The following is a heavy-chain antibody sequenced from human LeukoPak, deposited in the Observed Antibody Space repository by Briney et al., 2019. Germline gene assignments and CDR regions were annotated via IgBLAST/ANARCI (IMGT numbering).Heavy chain of an antibody. D-gene: IGHD3-16*01. J-gene: IGHJ4*02. Sequence: ASVKVSCKASGYTFTSYDINWVRQATGQGLEWMGWMNPNSGNTGYAQKFQGRVTMTRNTSISTAYMELSSLRSEDTAVYYCARQIDYDYVWGSFHFDYWGPGTLVTVS. CDR3: ARQIDYDYVWGSFHFDY. CDR1: GYTFTSYD. V-gene: IGHV1-8*01. CDR2: MNPNSGNT.